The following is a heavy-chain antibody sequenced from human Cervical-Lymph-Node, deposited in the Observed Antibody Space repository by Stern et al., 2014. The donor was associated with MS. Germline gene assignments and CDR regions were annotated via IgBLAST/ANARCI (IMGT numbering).Heavy chain of an antibody. D-gene: IGHD3-3*01. J-gene: IGHJ6*02. Sequence: VQLVQSGGGVVQPGRSLRLSCAASGFTFSSHAMHWVRQAPGKGLEWVAVISFDGREKCYSDSVKGRFTISRDNSGDTLNLQVNSLRGEDTAVYYCAREGTNFGVAPYNYGMDVWGQGTTVTV. CDR2: ISFDGREK. CDR1: GFTFSSHA. CDR3: AREGTNFGVAPYNYGMDV. V-gene: IGHV3-30*01.